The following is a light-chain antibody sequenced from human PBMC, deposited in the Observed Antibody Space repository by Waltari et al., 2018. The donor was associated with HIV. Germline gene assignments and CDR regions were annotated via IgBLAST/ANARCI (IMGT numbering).Light chain of an antibody. CDR2: RNN. CDR1: SSNIGSNY. V-gene: IGLV1-47*01. J-gene: IGLJ3*02. CDR3: AAWDDSLSGRV. Sequence: QSVLTQPPSASGTPGQRVTISCSGSSSNIGSNYVYCYQQLPGTAPKLLIYRNNQRPSGVPDRFSGSNSSTSASLAISGLRSEDEADYYCAAWDDSLSGRVFGGGTKLTVL.